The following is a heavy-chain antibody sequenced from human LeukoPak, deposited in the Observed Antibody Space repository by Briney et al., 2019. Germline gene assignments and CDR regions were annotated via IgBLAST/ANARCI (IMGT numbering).Heavy chain of an antibody. CDR2: IIPILGIA. CDR1: GGTFSSYA. Sequence: ASVKVSCKASGGTFSSYAISWVRQAPGQGLEWMGRIIPILGIANYAQKFQGRVTITADKSTSTAYMELSSLRSEDTAVYYCARDLRKDHGDGSHPWGQGTLVTVSS. D-gene: IGHD5-24*01. CDR3: ARDLRKDHGDGSHP. V-gene: IGHV1-69*04. J-gene: IGHJ5*02.